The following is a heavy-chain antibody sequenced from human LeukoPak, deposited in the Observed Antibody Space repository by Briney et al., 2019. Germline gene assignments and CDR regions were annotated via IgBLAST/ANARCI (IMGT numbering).Heavy chain of an antibody. V-gene: IGHV4-39*07. CDR3: ARTYYYYMDV. Sequence: SETLSLTCTVSGGSISSSSYYWGWIRQPPGKGLEWIGSIYYSGSTYYNPSLMSRVTISLDKSKNQFSLNLNSVTAADTAVYFCARTYYYYMDVWGKGTTVTVS. CDR1: GGSISSSSYY. J-gene: IGHJ6*03. CDR2: IYYSGST.